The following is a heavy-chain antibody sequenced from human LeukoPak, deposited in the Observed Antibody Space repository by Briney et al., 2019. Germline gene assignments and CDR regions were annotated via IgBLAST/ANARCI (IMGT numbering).Heavy chain of an antibody. CDR3: ARGFGSYRDY. V-gene: IGHV3-21*01. CDR1: GFTFRSYW. CDR2: ISSSSSYI. Sequence: GGSLRLSCAASGFTFRSYWMHWVRQAPGKGLEWVSSISSSSSYIYYADSVKGRFTISRDNAKNSLYLQMNSLRAEDTAVYYCARGFGSYRDYWGQGTLVTVSS. J-gene: IGHJ4*02. D-gene: IGHD1-26*01.